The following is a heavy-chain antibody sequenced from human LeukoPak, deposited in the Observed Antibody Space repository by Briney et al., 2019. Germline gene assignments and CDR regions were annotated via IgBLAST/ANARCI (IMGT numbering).Heavy chain of an antibody. J-gene: IGHJ5*02. CDR1: GGTFSTYA. Sequence: EASVKVSCKASGGTFSTYAISWVRQAPGQGLEWMGGIIPIFGTANYAQKFQGRVTITADKSTSTAYMKLSSLRSEDTAVYYCARGVEEMEDYGDYGWFDPWGQGTLVTVSS. D-gene: IGHD4-17*01. CDR3: ARGVEEMEDYGDYGWFDP. CDR2: IIPIFGTA. V-gene: IGHV1-69*06.